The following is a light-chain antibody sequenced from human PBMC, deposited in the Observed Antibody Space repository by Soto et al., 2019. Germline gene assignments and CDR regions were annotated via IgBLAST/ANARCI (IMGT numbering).Light chain of an antibody. V-gene: IGLV2-14*01. CDR1: SSDVGGYNY. J-gene: IGLJ1*01. CDR3: SSYTSSSTLFYV. Sequence: QSALTQPASVSGSPGQSITISCTGTSSDVGGYNYVSWYQQHPGKAPKLMIYEVGNRPSGVSNRFSGSKSGNTASLTISGRQAEDEADYSCSSYTSSSTLFYVFGTGTKVTVL. CDR2: EVG.